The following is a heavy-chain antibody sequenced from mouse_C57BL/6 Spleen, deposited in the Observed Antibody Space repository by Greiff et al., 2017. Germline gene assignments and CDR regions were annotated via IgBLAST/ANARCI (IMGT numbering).Heavy chain of an antibody. CDR1: GFNIKDYY. V-gene: IGHV14-1*01. Sequence: VQLQQSGAELVRPGASVKLSCTASGFNIKDYYMHWVKQRPEQGLEWIGRIDPEDGDTEYAPKFQGKATMTADTSSNTAYLQLSSLTSEDTAVYYCTVITTVVSFDYWAQGTTLTVSS. CDR3: TVITTVVSFDY. D-gene: IGHD1-1*01. J-gene: IGHJ2*01. CDR2: IDPEDGDT.